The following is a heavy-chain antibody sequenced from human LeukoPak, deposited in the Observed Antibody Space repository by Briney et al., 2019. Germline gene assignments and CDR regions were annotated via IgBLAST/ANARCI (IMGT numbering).Heavy chain of an antibody. CDR1: GYSISSDYY. D-gene: IGHD5-24*01. J-gene: IGHJ4*02. CDR3: ARGRDGYNFLNRGEYYYFDY. V-gene: IGHV4-61*02. CDR2: FYTSGST. Sequence: PSETLSLTCTVSGYSISSDYYWSWIRQPAGKGLEWIGRFYTSGSTNYNPSLKSRVTISVDTSKNQFSLKLNSVTAADTAVYYCARGRDGYNFLNRGEYYYFDYWGQGTLVTVSS.